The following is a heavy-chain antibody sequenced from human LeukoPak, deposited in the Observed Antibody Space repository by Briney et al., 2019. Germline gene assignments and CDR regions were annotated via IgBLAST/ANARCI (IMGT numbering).Heavy chain of an antibody. J-gene: IGHJ4*02. V-gene: IGHV1-18*04. CDR3: ARLESGYGYGPVDY. CDR1: GYTFTSYG. Sequence: ASVKVSCKASGYTFTSYGISWVRQAPGQGLEWMGWISAYNGNTNYAQKLQGRVTMTTDTSTSTAYMELRSLRSDDTAVYYCARLESGYGYGPVDYWGQGTLVTVSS. D-gene: IGHD5-12*01. CDR2: ISAYNGNT.